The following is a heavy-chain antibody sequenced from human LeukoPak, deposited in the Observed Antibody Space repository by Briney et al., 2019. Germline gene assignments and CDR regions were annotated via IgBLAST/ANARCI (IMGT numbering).Heavy chain of an antibody. CDR3: ARCRRAAMSWFDP. CDR1: RYIFTCYY. V-gene: IGHV1-2*02. D-gene: IGHD2-2*01. J-gene: IGHJ5*02. Sequence: GASVKVSFKCSRYIFTCYYLHGLGQPPAQGLEWMGWINSNSGGTKYEQKFQGRVTMTRDTSISTAYMELSRLRSDDTAVYYCARCRRAAMSWFDPWGQGTLVTVSS. CDR2: INSNSGGT.